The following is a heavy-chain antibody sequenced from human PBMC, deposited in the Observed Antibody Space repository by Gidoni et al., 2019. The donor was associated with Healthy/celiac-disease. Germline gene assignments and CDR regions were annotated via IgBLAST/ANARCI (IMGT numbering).Heavy chain of an antibody. CDR3: ARDGPELVSVGGTPDKYYYYYYMDV. Sequence: QVQLVQSGAEVKKPGSSVKVSCKASGGTFSSYAISWVRQAPGQGLEWMGGISPIFGTANYAQKFQGRVTITADESTSTAYMELSSLRSEYTAVYYCARDGPELVSVGGTPDKYYYYYYMDVWGKGTTVTVSS. D-gene: IGHD1-7*01. CDR1: GGTFSSYA. J-gene: IGHJ6*03. V-gene: IGHV1-69*01. CDR2: ISPIFGTA.